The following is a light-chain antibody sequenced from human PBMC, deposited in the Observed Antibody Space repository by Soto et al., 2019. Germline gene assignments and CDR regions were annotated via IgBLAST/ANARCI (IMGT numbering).Light chain of an antibody. CDR1: SSNIGAGYD. V-gene: IGLV1-40*01. Sequence: QSVLTQPPSVSGAPGQRGTISCTGSSSNIGAGYDVHWYQQLPGTAPKLLIYGNSNRPSGVPDRFSGSKSGTSASLAITGLQAEDEADYYCQSYDSSLSGSLVFGGGTKLTVL. J-gene: IGLJ3*02. CDR2: GNS. CDR3: QSYDSSLSGSLV.